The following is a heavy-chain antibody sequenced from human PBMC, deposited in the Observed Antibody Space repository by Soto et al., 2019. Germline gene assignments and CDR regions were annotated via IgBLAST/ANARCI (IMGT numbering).Heavy chain of an antibody. CDR1: GGSISSISYY. J-gene: IGHJ6*03. CDR2: IYYSGST. D-gene: IGHD3-10*01. V-gene: IGHV4-39*01. CDR3: ARLSYYYGSGSYYRSSYYYYYMDV. Sequence: SETLSLTCTVSGGSISSISYYWGWIRQPPGKGLEWIGSIYYSGSTYYNPSLKSRVTISVDTSKNQFSLKLSSVTAADTAVYYCARLSYYYGSGSYYRSSYYYYYMDVWGKGTTVTVSS.